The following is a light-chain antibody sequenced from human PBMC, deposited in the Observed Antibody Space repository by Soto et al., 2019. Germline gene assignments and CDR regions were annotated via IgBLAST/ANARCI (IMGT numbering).Light chain of an antibody. V-gene: IGLV8-61*01. CDR1: SGSVSTSYY. CDR3: VLYVGSCISV. CDR2: STN. Sequence: QTVVTQEPSFSVSPGGTVTLTCGLSSGSVSTSYYPSWYQQTPGQAPRTLIYSTNTRSSGVPDRFSGSILGNKAALTITGAQADDESDYYCVLYVGSCISVFGGGTKVTVL. J-gene: IGLJ2*01.